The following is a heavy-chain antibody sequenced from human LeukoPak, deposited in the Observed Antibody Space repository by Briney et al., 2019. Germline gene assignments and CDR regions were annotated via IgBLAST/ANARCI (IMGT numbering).Heavy chain of an antibody. J-gene: IGHJ6*02. CDR2: INRSGST. CDR3: ASTSTRYYYYYGMDV. CDR1: GGSFSGYY. Sequence: SETLSLTCAVYGGSFSGYYWSWIRQPPGKGLEWIGEINRSGSTNYNPSLKSRVTISVDTSKNQFSLKLSSVNAADTAVYYCASTSTRYYYYYGMDVWGQGTTVTVSS. V-gene: IGHV4-34*01. D-gene: IGHD2-2*01.